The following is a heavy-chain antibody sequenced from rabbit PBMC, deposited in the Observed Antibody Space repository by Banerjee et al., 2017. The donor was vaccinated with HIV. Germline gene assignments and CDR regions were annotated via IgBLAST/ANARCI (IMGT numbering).Heavy chain of an antibody. D-gene: IGHD4-1*01. CDR2: INTSTGNT. CDR1: GFSFNNKYV. CDR3: ARDLAGVTGWNFGL. Sequence: QEQLEESGGDLVKPEGSLTLTCTASGFSFNNKYVMCWVRQAPGKGLEWIGCINTSTGNTVYASWAKGRFTISSHNAQNTVSLQMNSLTAADTATYFCARDLAGVTGWNFGLWGPGTLVTVS. J-gene: IGHJ4*01. V-gene: IGHV1S45*01.